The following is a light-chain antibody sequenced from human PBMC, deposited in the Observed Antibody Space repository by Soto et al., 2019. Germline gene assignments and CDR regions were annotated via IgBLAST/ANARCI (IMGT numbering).Light chain of an antibody. V-gene: IGKV3-11*01. CDR3: PQRSNLPTVT. CDR2: DAS. Sequence: EIVLTQSPATLSLSPGERATLSCRASQSVSSYLAWYQQKPGQAPRLLIYDASNMATGIPARFSGSGSGTDFTITISSLEPEDFAIYYCPQRSNLPTVTFGGGTKVEIK. CDR1: QSVSSY. J-gene: IGKJ4*02.